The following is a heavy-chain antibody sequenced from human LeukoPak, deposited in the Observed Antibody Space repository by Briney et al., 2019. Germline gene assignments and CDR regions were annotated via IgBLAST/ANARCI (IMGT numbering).Heavy chain of an antibody. J-gene: IGHJ4*02. CDR1: GGSISSYY. V-gene: IGHV4-59*08. CDR2: IYYSGST. Sequence: ASETLSLTCTVPGGSISSYYWSWIRQPAGKGLEWIGYIYYSGSTNYNPPLKSRVTISVDTSKNQFSLKLSSVTAADTAVYYCARRSYYDSSGYDYWGQGTLVTVSS. D-gene: IGHD3-22*01. CDR3: ARRSYYDSSGYDY.